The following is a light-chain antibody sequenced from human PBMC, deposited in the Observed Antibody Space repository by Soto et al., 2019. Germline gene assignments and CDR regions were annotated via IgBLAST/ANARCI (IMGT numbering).Light chain of an antibody. CDR1: SSDVGGYNY. V-gene: IGLV2-14*01. J-gene: IGLJ1*01. CDR3: SSYTSCSTPFV. Sequence: QSVLTQPASVSRSPGQSITISCTGTSSDVGGYNYVSWYQQHPGKAPKLMIYDVSNRPSGVSNRFSGSKSGNTASLTISGLQAEDEADYFCSSYTSCSTPFVFGTGTKVTVL. CDR2: DVS.